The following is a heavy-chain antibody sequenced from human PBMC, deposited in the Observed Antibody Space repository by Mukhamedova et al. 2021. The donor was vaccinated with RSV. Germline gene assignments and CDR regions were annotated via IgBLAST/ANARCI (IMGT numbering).Heavy chain of an antibody. CDR2: IRSKAYGEII. V-gene: IGHV3-49*03. CDR3: TRSNYGNNSWCDY. D-gene: IGHD4-23*01. J-gene: IGHJ4*02. Sequence: MNWFRQAPGKRLEWVGFIRSKAYGEIIEYAASVKGRFIISRDDSKSIAYLQMNSLKTDDTAMYYCTRSNYGNNSWCDYWGQGALV.